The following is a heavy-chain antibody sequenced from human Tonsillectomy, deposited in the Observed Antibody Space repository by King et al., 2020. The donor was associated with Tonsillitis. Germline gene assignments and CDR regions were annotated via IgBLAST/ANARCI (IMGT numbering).Heavy chain of an antibody. D-gene: IGHD1-26*01. J-gene: IGHJ6*02. CDR3: AKGGPSLGNYSGMDV. V-gene: IGHV3-9*01. CDR2: ISWNSGSI. CDR1: GFTFDDYA. Sequence: VQLVESGGGLVQPGRSLRLSCAASGFTFDDYAMHWVRQAPGKGLEWVSGISWNSGSIGYADSVKGRFTISRDNAKNSLYLQMNSLRAEDTALYYCAKGGPSLGNYSGMDVWGQGTTVTVSS.